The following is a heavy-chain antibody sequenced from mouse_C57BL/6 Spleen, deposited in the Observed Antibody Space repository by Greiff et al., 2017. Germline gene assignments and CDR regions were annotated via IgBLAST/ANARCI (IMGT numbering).Heavy chain of an antibody. V-gene: IGHV1-18*01. D-gene: IGHD2-12*01. J-gene: IGHJ3*01. CDR1: GYTFTDYN. CDR2: INPNNGGT. CDR3: ARRGLYSPFAY. Sequence: VHVKQSGPELVKPGASVKIPCKASGYTFTDYNMDWVKQSHGKSLEWIGDINPNNGGTIYNQKFKGKATLTVDKSSSTAYMELRSLTSEDTAVYYCARRGLYSPFAYWGQGTLVTVSA.